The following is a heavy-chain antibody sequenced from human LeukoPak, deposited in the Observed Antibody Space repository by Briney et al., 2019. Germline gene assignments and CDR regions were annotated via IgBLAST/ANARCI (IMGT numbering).Heavy chain of an antibody. Sequence: GGSLRLSCAASGFTFSDYYMSWIRQAPGQGLEWVSYISSSGSTIYYADSVKGRFTISRDNAKNSLYLQMNSLRAEDTAVYCCAGRIAVAGFFDYWGQGTLVTVSS. CDR2: ISSSGSTI. CDR1: GFTFSDYY. J-gene: IGHJ4*02. V-gene: IGHV3-11*01. CDR3: AGRIAVAGFFDY. D-gene: IGHD6-19*01.